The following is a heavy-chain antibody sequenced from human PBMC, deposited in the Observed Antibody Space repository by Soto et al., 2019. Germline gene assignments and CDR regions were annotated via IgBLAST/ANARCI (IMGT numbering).Heavy chain of an antibody. J-gene: IGHJ1*01. CDR3: AKDDNPYCGGDCPYFQH. Sequence: GGSLRLSCAASGFTFSSYAMSWVRQAPGKGLEWVSAISGSGGSTYYADSVKGRFTISRDNSKNTLYLQMNSLRAEDTAVYYCAKDDNPYCGGDCPYFQHWGQGTLVTVSS. V-gene: IGHV3-23*01. CDR1: GFTFSSYA. D-gene: IGHD2-21*02. CDR2: ISGSGGST.